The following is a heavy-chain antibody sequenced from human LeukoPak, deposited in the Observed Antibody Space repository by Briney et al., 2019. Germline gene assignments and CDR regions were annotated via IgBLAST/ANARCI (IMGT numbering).Heavy chain of an antibody. V-gene: IGHV3-66*01. CDR2: IYSGDST. CDR1: EFTVTGNY. CDR3: VRALYYFDY. J-gene: IGHJ4*02. Sequence: GGSLRLSCAASEFTVTGNYMSWVRQAPGKGLEWVSIIYSGDSTYYADSVKGRFTISRDHSKNTLFLQMNSLRAEDTGIYYCVRALYYFDYWGLGTLVTVSS.